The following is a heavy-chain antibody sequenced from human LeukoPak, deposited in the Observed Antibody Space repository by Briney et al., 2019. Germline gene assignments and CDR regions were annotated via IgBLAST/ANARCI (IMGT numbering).Heavy chain of an antibody. CDR2: IKQDGSEK. CDR3: ARIWDTSGYYFGYFDN. CDR1: GFPLVRFW. V-gene: IGHV3-7*01. J-gene: IGHJ4*02. D-gene: IGHD3-22*01. Sequence: GGSLRLSCAASGFPLVRFWMSWIRQAPGKGLEWVANIKQDGSEKFYVDSVKGRFTISRDNTKNSLYLQMNSLRAEDTAVYYCARIWDTSGYYFGYFDNWGQGSLVTVSS.